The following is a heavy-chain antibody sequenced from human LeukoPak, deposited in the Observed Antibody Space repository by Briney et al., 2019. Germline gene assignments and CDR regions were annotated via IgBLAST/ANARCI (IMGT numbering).Heavy chain of an antibody. D-gene: IGHD3-22*01. J-gene: IGHJ4*02. Sequence: ASVRVSCKASGYTFTTYAITWVRQAPGQGLEWMGWSSPYNGHTKYAQKFQGRVTLTRDTSTSTLYMELSSLRSEDTAVYYCARGGLYDSSGYYYGGFDYWGQGTLVTVSS. CDR2: SSPYNGHT. CDR1: GYTFTTYA. CDR3: ARGGLYDSSGYYYGGFDY. V-gene: IGHV1-18*01.